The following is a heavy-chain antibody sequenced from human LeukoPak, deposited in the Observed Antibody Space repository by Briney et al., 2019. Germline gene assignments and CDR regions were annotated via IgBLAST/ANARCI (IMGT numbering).Heavy chain of an antibody. V-gene: IGHV3-7*03. CDR1: GFTLSSHW. Sequence: GGSLRLSCVASGFTLSSHWMHWVRQAPGKGLEWVANIKQDESEIYYVDSVKGRFTISRDNAENSLYLQMNSLRAEDTAVYYCAKNLYCGGGSCYPSALGMDVWGQGTTVTVSS. CDR2: IKQDESEI. D-gene: IGHD2-15*01. CDR3: AKNLYCGGGSCYPSALGMDV. J-gene: IGHJ6*02.